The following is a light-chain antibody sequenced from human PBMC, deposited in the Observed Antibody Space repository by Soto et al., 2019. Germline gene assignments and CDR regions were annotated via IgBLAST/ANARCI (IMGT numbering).Light chain of an antibody. V-gene: IGKV1-5*03. CDR2: KAS. CDR3: QQYNSYP. CDR1: QSISSW. Sequence: DIQMTQSPSTLSASVGDRVTITCRASQSISSWLAWYQQKPGKAPKLLIYKASSLESGVPSRFSGSGSGTEFTLTISSLHPDDFATYYCQQYNSYPFGQGTKVEIK. J-gene: IGKJ1*01.